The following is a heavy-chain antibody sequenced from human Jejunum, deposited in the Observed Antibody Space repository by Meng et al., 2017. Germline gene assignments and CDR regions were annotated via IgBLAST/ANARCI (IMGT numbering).Heavy chain of an antibody. CDR1: GGSINRGLYC. D-gene: IGHD1-1*01. V-gene: IGHV4-39*07. CDR2: FHHSGRT. J-gene: IGHJ4*02. CDR3: TRDNSDNWGQFDY. Sequence: LQMSGPGPAMPSEPLSSTCSVTGGSINRGLYCRRWIRQPPGKGPEWFGSFHHSGRTYYNRSLQSRVTISVDSSKNQFSLKVTSVTAADTALYYCTRDNSDNWGQFDYWGQGTLVTVSS.